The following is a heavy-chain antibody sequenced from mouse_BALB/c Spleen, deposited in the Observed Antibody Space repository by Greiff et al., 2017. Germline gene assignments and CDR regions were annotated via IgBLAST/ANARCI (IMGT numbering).Heavy chain of an antibody. Sequence: VQLQQSGPELVKPGASVKISCKASGYAFSSSWMNWVKQRPGQGLEWIGRIYPGDGDNNYNGKFTGKATLTADKSSSTAYMQLSSLTSVDSAVYFCARWGGNFWYFDVWGAGTTVTVSS. CDR2: IYPGDGDN. D-gene: IGHD2-1*01. CDR3: ARWGGNFWYFDV. CDR1: GYAFSSSW. V-gene: IGHV1-82*01. J-gene: IGHJ1*01.